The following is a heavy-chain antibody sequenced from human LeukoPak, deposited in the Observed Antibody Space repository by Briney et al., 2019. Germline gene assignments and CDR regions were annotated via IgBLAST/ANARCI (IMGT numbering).Heavy chain of an antibody. V-gene: IGHV3-23*01. J-gene: IGHJ4*02. Sequence: GGSLRLSCAASGFTFSSSSISWVRQAPGKGLEWVSAITDAVGSTHYADSVKGRFTISSDNSKNTVYLQMNSLRPEDMAVYYCAKDMWRRDGYNPLGIFDYWGQGTLVTVS. CDR1: GFTFSSSS. D-gene: IGHD5-24*01. CDR2: ITDAVGST. CDR3: AKDMWRRDGYNPLGIFDY.